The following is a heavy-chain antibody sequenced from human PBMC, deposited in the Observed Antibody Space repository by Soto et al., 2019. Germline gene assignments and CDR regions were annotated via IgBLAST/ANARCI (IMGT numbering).Heavy chain of an antibody. V-gene: IGHV3-43*01. CDR3: AEGLVVTAILTYFDY. J-gene: IGHJ4*02. CDR1: GFTFDDYT. D-gene: IGHD2-21*02. CDR2: ISWDGGST. Sequence: EVQLVESGGVVVQPGGSLRLSCAASGFTFDDYTMHWVRQAPGKGLEWVSLISWDGGSTYYADSVKGRFTISRDNSKNSLDLQMNSLRTEDTALYYCAEGLVVTAILTYFDYWVQGTLVTVSS.